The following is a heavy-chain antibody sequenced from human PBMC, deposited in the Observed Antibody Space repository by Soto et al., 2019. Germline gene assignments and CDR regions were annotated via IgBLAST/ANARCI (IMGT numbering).Heavy chain of an antibody. D-gene: IGHD2-15*01. Sequence: PGESLKISCKGSGYSFTSYWISWVRQMPGKGLEWMGRIDPIDSYTNYSPSFQGHVTISADVSISTAYLQWSSLKASDTAMYYCARLSMYCSGGSCGGFDYWGQGTLVTVSS. CDR3: ARLSMYCSGGSCGGFDY. CDR1: GYSFTSYW. J-gene: IGHJ4*02. V-gene: IGHV5-10-1*01. CDR2: IDPIDSYT.